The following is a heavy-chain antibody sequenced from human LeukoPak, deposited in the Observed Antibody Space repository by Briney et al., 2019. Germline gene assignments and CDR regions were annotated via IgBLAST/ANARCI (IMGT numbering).Heavy chain of an antibody. CDR3: ARVWGGYFDY. Sequence: PSETLSLTCAVYGGSFSGYYWSWIRQPPGKGLEWNGEINHSGSTNYNPSLKSRVTISVDTSKNQFSLKLSSVTAADTAVFYCARVWGGYFDYWGQGTLVTVSS. D-gene: IGHD3-16*01. CDR2: INHSGST. CDR1: GGSFSGYY. V-gene: IGHV4-34*01. J-gene: IGHJ4*02.